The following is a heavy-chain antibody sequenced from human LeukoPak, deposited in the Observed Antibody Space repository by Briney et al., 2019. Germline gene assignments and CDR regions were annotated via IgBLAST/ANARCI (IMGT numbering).Heavy chain of an antibody. CDR3: ARSLLRTFGGVIVLGY. CDR2: IYPGDSDT. D-gene: IGHD3-16*02. J-gene: IGHJ4*02. V-gene: IGHV5-51*01. CDR1: GYSFTSYW. Sequence: GESLKISCKGSGYSFTSYWIGWVRQMPGKGLEWMGIIYPGDSDTRHSPSFQGQVTISADKSISTAYLQWSSLKASDTAMYYCARSLLRTFGGVIVLGYWGQGTLVTVSS.